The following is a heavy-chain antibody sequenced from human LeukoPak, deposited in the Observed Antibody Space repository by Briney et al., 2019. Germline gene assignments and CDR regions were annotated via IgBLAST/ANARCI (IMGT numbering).Heavy chain of an antibody. CDR2: IKQDGSEK. CDR1: RFTFSNYW. CDR3: ARVLVIAATPSYYFDY. J-gene: IGHJ4*02. V-gene: IGHV3-7*01. Sequence: GGSLRLSCTASRFTFSNYWMNWVRQAPGKGLEWVANIKQDGSEKYYVDSVKGRFTISRDNAKNSLYLQMNSLRAEDTAVYYCARVLVIAATPSYYFDYWGQGTLVTVSS. D-gene: IGHD6-13*01.